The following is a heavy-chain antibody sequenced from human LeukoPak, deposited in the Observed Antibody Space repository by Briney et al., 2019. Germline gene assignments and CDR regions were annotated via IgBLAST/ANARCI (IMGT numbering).Heavy chain of an antibody. CDR3: ARARHDYGDYERGELFDY. Sequence: SQTLSLTCTVSGGSISSGGYYWSWIRQPPGKGLEWIGYIYYSGSTYYNPSLKSRVTISVDTSKNQFSLKLSSVTAADTAVYYCARARHDYGDYERGELFDYWGQGTLVTDSS. CDR1: GGSISSGGYY. V-gene: IGHV4-31*03. CDR2: IYYSGST. J-gene: IGHJ4*02. D-gene: IGHD4-17*01.